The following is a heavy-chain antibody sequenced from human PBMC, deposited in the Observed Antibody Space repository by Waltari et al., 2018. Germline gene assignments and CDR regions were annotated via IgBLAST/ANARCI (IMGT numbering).Heavy chain of an antibody. Sequence: QVQLQQWGAELLKPSETLSLTCAVYGGSFSGYFWTWIRQPPGKGLEWIGEISHSGRTNYNPSLKSRVTISVDTSKNQFSLKLSSVTAADTAVYYCARGDGSAWYPDWGQGTLVTVSS. CDR2: ISHSGRT. CDR1: GGSFSGYF. D-gene: IGHD6-19*01. V-gene: IGHV4-34*01. J-gene: IGHJ4*02. CDR3: ARGDGSAWYPD.